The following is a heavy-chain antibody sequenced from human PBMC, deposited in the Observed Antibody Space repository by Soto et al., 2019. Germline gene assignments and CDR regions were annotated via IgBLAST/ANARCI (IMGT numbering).Heavy chain of an antibody. CDR3: ARLPYCSSTSCRNYYYYYGMDV. J-gene: IGHJ6*02. D-gene: IGHD2-2*01. CDR2: IYPGDSDT. V-gene: IGHV5-51*01. Sequence: GESLKISCKGSGYSFTSYWIGWVRQMPGKGLEWMGIIYPGDSDTRYSPSFQGQVTISADKSISTAYLQWSSLKASDTAMYYCARLPYCSSTSCRNYYYYYGMDVWGQGTTVTVYS. CDR1: GYSFTSYW.